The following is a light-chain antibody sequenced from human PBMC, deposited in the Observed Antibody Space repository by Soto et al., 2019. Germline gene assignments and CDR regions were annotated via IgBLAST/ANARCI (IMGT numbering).Light chain of an antibody. CDR3: EQYYDYPPLI. CDR2: GAS. Sequence: EIVMTQSPATLSVSPGERATLSCRASRTINRKLAWYQQKPGQAPRLLISGASTRATGIPARFSGSGSGTEFTLTISGLQSEDFAVYDCEQYYDYPPLIFGGGTKVEIK. V-gene: IGKV3-15*01. CDR1: RTINRK. J-gene: IGKJ4*01.